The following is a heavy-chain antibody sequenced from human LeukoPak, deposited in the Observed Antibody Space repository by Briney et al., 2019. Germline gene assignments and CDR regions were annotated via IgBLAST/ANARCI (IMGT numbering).Heavy chain of an antibody. CDR2: IKQDGSEK. CDR1: GSTFSSYW. V-gene: IGHV3-7*01. J-gene: IGHJ6*02. Sequence: GGSLRLSCAASGSTFSSYWMSWVRQAPGKGLEWVANIKQDGSEKYYVDSVKGRFTISKDNAKHPLYLQMNSLRAEDTAVYYCARVEARNSWPLYYYCGMDVWGQGTTVTVSS. D-gene: IGHD6-13*01. CDR3: ARVEARNSWPLYYYCGMDV.